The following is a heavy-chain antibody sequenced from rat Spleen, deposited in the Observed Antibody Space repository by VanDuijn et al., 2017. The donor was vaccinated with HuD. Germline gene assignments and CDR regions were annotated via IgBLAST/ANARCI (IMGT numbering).Heavy chain of an antibody. J-gene: IGHJ2*01. CDR2: ISYDGSST. D-gene: IGHD1-12*02. CDR3: ATTVITDY. CDR1: GFTFSDYY. Sequence: EVQLVESGGGLVQPGRSLKLSCAASGFTFSDYYMAWVRQAPTKGLEWVATISYDGSSTYYRDSVKGRFTISRDNAKSTLYLQMDSLRSEDTATYYCATTVITDYWGQGVMVTVSS. V-gene: IGHV5-7*01.